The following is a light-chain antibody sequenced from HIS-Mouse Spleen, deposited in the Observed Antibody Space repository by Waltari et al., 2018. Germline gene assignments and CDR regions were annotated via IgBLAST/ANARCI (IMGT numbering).Light chain of an antibody. V-gene: IGKV1-8*01. CDR1: QCISSY. CDR2: AAS. Sequence: AIRMTQSPSSFSASTGDRVTITCRPSQCISSYLAWYQQKPGKAPKLLIYAASTLQSGVPSRFSGSGSGTDFTLTISCLQSEDFATYYCQQYYSYPYTFGQGTKLEIK. CDR3: QQYYSYPYT. J-gene: IGKJ2*01.